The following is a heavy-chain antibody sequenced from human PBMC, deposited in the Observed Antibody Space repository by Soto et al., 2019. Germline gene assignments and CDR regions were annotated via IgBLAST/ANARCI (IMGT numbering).Heavy chain of an antibody. CDR3: ARDASATGQNWFDP. J-gene: IGHJ5*02. CDR2: IYYSGST. Sequence: PSETLSLTCTVSGGSISSGDYYWSWIRQPPGKGLEWIGYIYYSGSTYYNPSLKSRVTISVDTSKNQFSLKLSSVTAADTAVYYCARDASATGQNWFDPWGQGTLVTVSS. D-gene: IGHD4-17*01. CDR1: GGSISSGDYY. V-gene: IGHV4-30-4*01.